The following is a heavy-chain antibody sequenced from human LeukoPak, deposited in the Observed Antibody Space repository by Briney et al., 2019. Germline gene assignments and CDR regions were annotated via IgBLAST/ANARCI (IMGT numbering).Heavy chain of an antibody. Sequence: SETLSLTCTVSGGSISSGSYYWTWTRRPAGKGLEWIGRIYTSGSTNHNPSLKSRVTISLDTSKNQFSLKLISVTAADTAVYFCARERTDTSMDYWGQGTLVTVSS. CDR3: ARERTDTSMDY. D-gene: IGHD5-18*01. J-gene: IGHJ4*02. CDR1: GGSISSGSYY. V-gene: IGHV4-61*02. CDR2: IYTSGST.